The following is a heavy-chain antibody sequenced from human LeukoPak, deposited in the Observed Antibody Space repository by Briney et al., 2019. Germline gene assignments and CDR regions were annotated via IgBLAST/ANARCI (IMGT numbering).Heavy chain of an antibody. D-gene: IGHD7-27*01. V-gene: IGHV3-7*01. J-gene: IGHJ3*02. CDR3: ARRAVNWGSAFDI. Sequence: GGSLRLSCAASGFTVSSYWMSLVRQASGKGLEWVANIKQDGSEKYYVDSVKGRFTISRDNAKNSLYLQMNSLRAEDTAVYYCARRAVNWGSAFDIWGQGTMVTVSS. CDR2: IKQDGSEK. CDR1: GFTVSSYW.